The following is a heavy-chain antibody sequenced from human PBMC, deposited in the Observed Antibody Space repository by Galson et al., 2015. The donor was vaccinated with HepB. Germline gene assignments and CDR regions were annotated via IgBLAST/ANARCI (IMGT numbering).Heavy chain of an antibody. CDR2: INSEGTTT. CDR1: GFTFSSYW. CDR3: ARGSTVTGYYYHHLDV. D-gene: IGHD4-11*01. V-gene: IGHV3-74*01. Sequence: SLRLSCAASGFTFSSYWMHWVRQAPGRGLVWVSRINSEGTTTSYADSVKGRFTISRDNAKNMLYLQMNSLRAEDTAVYYCARGSTVTGYYYHHLDVWGKGTTVTVSS. J-gene: IGHJ6*03.